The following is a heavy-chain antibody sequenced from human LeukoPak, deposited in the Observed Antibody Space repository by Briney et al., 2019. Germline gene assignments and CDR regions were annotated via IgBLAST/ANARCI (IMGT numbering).Heavy chain of an antibody. V-gene: IGHV3-23*01. CDR1: GFTFSSYA. J-gene: IGHJ5*02. CDR3: AKRWHYDSSGYELDP. Sequence: PGGSLRLSCAASGFTFSSYAMSWVRQAPGKGLEWVSAISGSGGSTYYADSVKGRFTISRDNSKNPLYLQMNSLRAEDTAVYYCAKRWHYDSSGYELDPWGQGTLVTVSS. CDR2: ISGSGGST. D-gene: IGHD3-22*01.